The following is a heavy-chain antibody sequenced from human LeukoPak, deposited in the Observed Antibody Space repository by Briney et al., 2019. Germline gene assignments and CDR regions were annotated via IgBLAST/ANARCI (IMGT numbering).Heavy chain of an antibody. D-gene: IGHD2-21*02. CDR2: VGGGGEYT. CDR3: VRRTASYF. CDR1: GFTFTSYV. J-gene: IGHJ4*02. Sequence: GGSLRLSCAASGFTFTSYVMSWGRQAPGKGREWVASVGGGGEYTYYSDSVKGRFTISRDNSENPVYLQMKSVRAEGTAVYYCVRRTASYFWGQGALVTVSS. V-gene: IGHV3-23*01.